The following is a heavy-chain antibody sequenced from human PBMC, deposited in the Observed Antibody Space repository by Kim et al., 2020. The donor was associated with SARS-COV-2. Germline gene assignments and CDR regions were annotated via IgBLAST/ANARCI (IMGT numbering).Heavy chain of an antibody. CDR3: ARDMVGAVGDGMDV. J-gene: IGHJ6*02. D-gene: IGHD1-26*01. Sequence: ADSVKGRFTISRDNSTNKLYLQMNSLRDEDTAIYYCARDMVGAVGDGMDVWGQGTTVTVSS. V-gene: IGHV3-53*01.